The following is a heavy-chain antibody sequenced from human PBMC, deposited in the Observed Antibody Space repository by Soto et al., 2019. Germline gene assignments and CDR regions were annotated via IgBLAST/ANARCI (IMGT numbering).Heavy chain of an antibody. V-gene: IGHV3-74*01. D-gene: IGHD3-22*01. J-gene: IGHJ4*02. Sequence: PGGSLRLSCAASGFTFSSYWMHWVRQAPGKGLVWVSRINSDGSRTTYADSVKGRFTISRDNAKNMLHLQMNSLRAEDTAVYYYARALIYYYNIDYWGQGTRVTVSS. CDR3: ARALIYYYNIDY. CDR2: INSDGSRT. CDR1: GFTFSSYW.